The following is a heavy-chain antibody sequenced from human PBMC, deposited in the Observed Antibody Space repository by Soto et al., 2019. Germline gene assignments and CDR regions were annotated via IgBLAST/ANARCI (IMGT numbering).Heavy chain of an antibody. CDR1: GFTFTSSA. Sequence: SVKVSCKASGFTFTSSAVQWVRQARGQRLEWIGWIVVGSGNTNYAQKFQGRVTMTRDTSISTAYMELSRLRSDDTAVYYCARDILTTWGYYYGMDVWGQGTTVTVSS. J-gene: IGHJ6*02. CDR2: IVVGSGNT. V-gene: IGHV1-58*01. D-gene: IGHD4-4*01. CDR3: ARDILTTWGYYYGMDV.